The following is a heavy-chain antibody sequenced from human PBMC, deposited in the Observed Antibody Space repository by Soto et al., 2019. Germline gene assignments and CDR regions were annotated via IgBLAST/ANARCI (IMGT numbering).Heavy chain of an antibody. CDR1: GFTFSSYA. D-gene: IGHD2-21*02. CDR3: AKTAMILAYCGGDCSHFDY. Sequence: VGSLRLSCAASGFTFSSYAMSWVRQAPGKGLEWVSAISGSGGSTYYADSVKGRFTISRDNSKNTLYLQMNSLRAEDTAVYYCAKTAMILAYCGGDCSHFDYWGQGTLVTVSS. J-gene: IGHJ4*02. CDR2: ISGSGGST. V-gene: IGHV3-23*01.